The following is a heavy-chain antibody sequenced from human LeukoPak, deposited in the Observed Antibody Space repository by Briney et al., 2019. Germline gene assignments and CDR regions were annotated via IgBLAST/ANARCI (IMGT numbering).Heavy chain of an antibody. D-gene: IGHD3-16*01. CDR2: ITSSSSYI. J-gene: IGHJ6*03. CDR1: GFTFSSYT. V-gene: IGHV3-21*01. Sequence: GGSLRLSCAASGFTFSSYTMNWVRQAPGKGLEWVSSITSSSSYIYYADSVKGRFTISRDNAKNSLCLQMNSLRAEDTAVYYCAKRGEDYYYYYMDVWGKGTTVTISS. CDR3: AKRGEDYYYYYMDV.